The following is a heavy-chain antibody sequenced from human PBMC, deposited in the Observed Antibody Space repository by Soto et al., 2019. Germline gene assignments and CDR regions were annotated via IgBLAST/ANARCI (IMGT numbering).Heavy chain of an antibody. CDR3: AREAGIAYKWFDP. V-gene: IGHV4-34*01. CDR2: INHSGST. CDR1: GGSFSGYY. Sequence: PSETLSLTCAVYGGSFSGYYWSWIRQPPGKGLEWIGEINHSGSTNYNPSLKSRVTISVDTSKNQFSLKLSSVTAADTAVYYCAREAGIAYKWFDPWGQGTRVTLXS. D-gene: IGHD6-13*01. J-gene: IGHJ5*02.